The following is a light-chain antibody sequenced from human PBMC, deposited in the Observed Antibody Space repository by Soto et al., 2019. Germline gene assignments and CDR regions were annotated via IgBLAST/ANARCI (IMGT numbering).Light chain of an antibody. CDR3: SSFASPHSVV. CDR1: SSDVGGYPW. Sequence: QSALTQPASVSGYLGQSITISCIGTSSDVGGYPWVSWYQQHPGKAPKLLIRDVNFRPSGVSIRFSGSKSGNTASLTISGLQPEDEADYYCSSFASPHSVVFGGGTKLTVL. V-gene: IGLV2-14*03. CDR2: DVN. J-gene: IGLJ2*01.